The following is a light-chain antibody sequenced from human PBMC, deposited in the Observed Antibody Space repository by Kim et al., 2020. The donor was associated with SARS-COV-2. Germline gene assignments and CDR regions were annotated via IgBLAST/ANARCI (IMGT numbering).Light chain of an antibody. V-gene: IGKV3-20*01. CDR2: GAS. CDR1: QSVSGSK. CDR3: QQYGSSPRT. J-gene: IGKJ2*01. Sequence: EIVLTQSPGTLSLSPGERATLSCRASQSVSGSKLVWYQQKLGQAPRLLIYGASSRATGIPDRFSGSGSGTDFTLTISRLEPEDVAVYYCQQYGSSPRTFGQGTKLEI.